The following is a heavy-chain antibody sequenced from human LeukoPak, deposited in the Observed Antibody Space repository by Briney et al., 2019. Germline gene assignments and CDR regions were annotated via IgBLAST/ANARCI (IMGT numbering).Heavy chain of an antibody. Sequence: GPSVKVSCKAFGYSFTRYAMHWVRQAPGQRLEWMGWINAGNGNTKYSQKFQGRVTITRDTSASTVYMELSSLRSEDTAVYYCARGEIVITFGSSRPGDAFNIWGQGTMVTVSS. D-gene: IGHD3-16*01. CDR1: GYSFTRYA. J-gene: IGHJ3*02. CDR2: INAGNGNT. V-gene: IGHV1-3*01. CDR3: ARGEIVITFGSSRPGDAFNI.